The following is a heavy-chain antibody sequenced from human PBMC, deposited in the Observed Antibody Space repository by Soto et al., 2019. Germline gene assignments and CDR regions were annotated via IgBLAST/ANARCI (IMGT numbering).Heavy chain of an antibody. J-gene: IGHJ5*01. Sequence: QLQLQESGPGLVKPSETLSLTCTVSGGSISSSSYYWGWIRQPPGKGLEWIGSIYYSGSTYYNPSLKSRVTISVDTSKNQFPRKLGSVTAADTAVYYCARLGYSSIWFGWFDPWGQGTLVTVSS. D-gene: IGHD6-13*01. CDR3: ARLGYSSIWFGWFDP. V-gene: IGHV4-39*01. CDR1: GGSISSSSYY. CDR2: IYYSGST.